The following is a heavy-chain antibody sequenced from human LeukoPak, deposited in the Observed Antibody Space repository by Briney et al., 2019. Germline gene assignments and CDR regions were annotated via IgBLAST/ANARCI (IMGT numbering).Heavy chain of an antibody. CDR2: IYYSGST. CDR3: ARDSSGQFYFHH. D-gene: IGHD3-22*01. CDR1: GGSISSSSYY. V-gene: IGHV4-39*07. J-gene: IGHJ1*01. Sequence: PSETLSLTCTVSGGSISSSSYYWGWIRQPPGKGLEWIGSIYYSGSTYYNPSLKSRVTISVDTSKNQFSLKLSSVTAADTAVYYCARDSSGQFYFHHWGQGTLVTVSS.